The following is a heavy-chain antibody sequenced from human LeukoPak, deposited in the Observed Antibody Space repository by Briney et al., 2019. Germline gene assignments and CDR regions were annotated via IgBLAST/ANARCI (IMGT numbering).Heavy chain of an antibody. D-gene: IGHD2-2*01. J-gene: IGHJ6*02. Sequence: ASVKVSCKASGYTFTSYGISWVRQAPGQGLEWMGWISAYNANTNYAQKLQGRVTMTTDTSTSTAYMELRSLRSDDTAVYYCARDRSTSFYYYYGMDVWGQGTTVTVSS. CDR3: ARDRSTSFYYYYGMDV. CDR1: GYTFTSYG. CDR2: ISAYNANT. V-gene: IGHV1-18*01.